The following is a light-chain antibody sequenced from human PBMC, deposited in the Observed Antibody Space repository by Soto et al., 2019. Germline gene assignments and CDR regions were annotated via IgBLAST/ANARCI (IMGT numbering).Light chain of an antibody. CDR3: SSYASSSTS. CDR1: SSDVGGYNY. Sequence: QSVLTQPASVSGSPGQSITISCTGTSSDVGGYNYVSWYQQLPGKAPKLMIYDVSDRPSGVSNRFSGSKSGNTASLTISGLQAEDEADYYCSSYASSSTSFGTGTKVTVL. J-gene: IGLJ1*01. CDR2: DVS. V-gene: IGLV2-14*01.